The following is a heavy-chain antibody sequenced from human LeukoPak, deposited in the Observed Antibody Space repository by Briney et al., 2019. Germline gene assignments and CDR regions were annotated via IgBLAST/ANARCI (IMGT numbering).Heavy chain of an antibody. J-gene: IGHJ5*02. D-gene: IGHD1-14*01. CDR1: GYTFTDYY. Sequence: ASVKISCKVSGYTFTDYYMHWVQQAPGKGLEWMGLVDPEDGETIYAEKFQGRVTITADTSTDTAYMELSSLRSEDTAVYYCATVRRTSPNWFDPWSQGTLVTVSS. V-gene: IGHV1-69-2*01. CDR3: ATVRRTSPNWFDP. CDR2: VDPEDGET.